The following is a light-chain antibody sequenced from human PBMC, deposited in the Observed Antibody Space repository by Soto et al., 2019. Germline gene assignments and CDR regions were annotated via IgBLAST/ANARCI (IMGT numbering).Light chain of an antibody. CDR3: QQYNDRPPIT. V-gene: IGKV3-15*01. CDR2: GSF. J-gene: IGKJ5*01. Sequence: EIMMTQSPVTLSASPGESATLSFRASQSVDNNVAWYQQKPGQAPRLLIVGSFARATGIPARFSGSGSGSEFTLTLSGLQSEDFAVYYCQQYNDRPPITFGQGTRLEIK. CDR1: QSVDNN.